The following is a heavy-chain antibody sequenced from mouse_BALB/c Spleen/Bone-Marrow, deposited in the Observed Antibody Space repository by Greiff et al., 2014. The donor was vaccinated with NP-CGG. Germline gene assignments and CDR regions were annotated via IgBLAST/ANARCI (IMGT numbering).Heavy chain of an antibody. Sequence: VQLQQPGAELVKPGASVMLSCTASGFNIKDTYMHWVKQRPEQGLEWIGRIDPANGNAKYDPKFQGKATITADTSSNTAYLQLSSLTSEDTAVYYCARYRLGTYFDYWGQGTTLTVSS. D-gene: IGHD1-2*01. CDR3: ARYRLGTYFDY. V-gene: IGHV14-3*02. J-gene: IGHJ2*01. CDR1: GFNIKDTY. CDR2: IDPANGNA.